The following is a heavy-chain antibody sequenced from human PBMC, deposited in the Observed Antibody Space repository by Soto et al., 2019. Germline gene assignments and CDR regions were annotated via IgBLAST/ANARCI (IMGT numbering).Heavy chain of an antibody. Sequence: QVQLQESGPGLVKPSETLSLTCTVSGGSISSYYWSWIRQPPGKGLEWIGYIYYSGSTNYNPSLKSRVPISVDTSNNQFSLKLSSVTAADTAVYYCASTAHSSGWYSGGFDYWGQGTLVPVSS. CDR3: ASTAHSSGWYSGGFDY. V-gene: IGHV4-59*01. CDR2: IYYSGST. J-gene: IGHJ4*02. D-gene: IGHD6-19*01. CDR1: GGSISSYY.